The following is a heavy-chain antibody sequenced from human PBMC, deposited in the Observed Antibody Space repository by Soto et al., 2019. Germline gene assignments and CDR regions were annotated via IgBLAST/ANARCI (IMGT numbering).Heavy chain of an antibody. D-gene: IGHD6-19*01. Sequence: EVQLVESGGGLAQPGGSLRLSCAASGFTFSSYEMNWVRQAPGKGLEWVSYIGSSGSAIYFTDSVRGRFTISRDNAKNSLYLQMISLRAEDTAVYYCARGGSSGWYYFDYWGQGTLVTVSS. CDR2: IGSSGSAI. CDR3: ARGGSSGWYYFDY. CDR1: GFTFSSYE. J-gene: IGHJ4*02. V-gene: IGHV3-48*03.